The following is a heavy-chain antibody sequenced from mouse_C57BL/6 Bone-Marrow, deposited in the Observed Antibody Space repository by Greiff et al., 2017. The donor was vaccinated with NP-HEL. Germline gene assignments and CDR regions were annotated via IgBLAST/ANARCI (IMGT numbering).Heavy chain of an antibody. CDR3: TTVIRDPSFDV. V-gene: IGHV14-4*01. Sequence: EVQLQQSGAELVRPGASVKLSCTASGFNIKDDYMHWVKQRPEQGLEWIGWIDPEYGDTEYASKFQGQATITADTSSNTPYLQHSSLTSEDTAVYYVTTVIRDPSFDVWGTGTTVTVSS. CDR1: GFNIKDDY. CDR2: IDPEYGDT. D-gene: IGHD3-2*02. J-gene: IGHJ1*03.